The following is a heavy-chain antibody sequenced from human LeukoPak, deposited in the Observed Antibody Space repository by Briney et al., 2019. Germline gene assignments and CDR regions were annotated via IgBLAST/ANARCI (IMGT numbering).Heavy chain of an antibody. D-gene: IGHD6-13*01. Sequence: GGSLRLSCAASGFTFSNYWMHWVRQAPGKGLVWASRISTDGSSTTYADSVKGRFTISRDNAKNSLYLQMNSLRAEDTALYYCAKDKGSSSSWIDYWGQGTLVTVSS. CDR2: ISTDGSST. V-gene: IGHV3-74*03. CDR1: GFTFSNYW. CDR3: AKDKGSSSSWIDY. J-gene: IGHJ4*02.